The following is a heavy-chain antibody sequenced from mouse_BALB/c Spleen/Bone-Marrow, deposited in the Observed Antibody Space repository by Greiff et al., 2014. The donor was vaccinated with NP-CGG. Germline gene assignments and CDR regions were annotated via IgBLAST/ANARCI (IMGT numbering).Heavy chain of an antibody. CDR2: ISDGGSYT. J-gene: IGHJ3*01. V-gene: IGHV5-4*02. CDR1: GFTFSDFY. CDR3: GRGGDYRYAWFPY. D-gene: IGHD2-14*01. Sequence: EVKLVESGGGLVKPGGYLKVSCAASGFTFSDFYMYWIRQTPEKRLEWVATISDGGSYTYYSDSVKGRFTISRDNAKNNLYLQMSSLKSEDTAMYYCGRGGDYRYAWFPYWGQGTLVTVSA.